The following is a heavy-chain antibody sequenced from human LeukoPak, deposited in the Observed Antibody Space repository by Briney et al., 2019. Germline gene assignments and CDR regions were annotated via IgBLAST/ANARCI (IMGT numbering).Heavy chain of an antibody. CDR1: GGSNSSSSYY. D-gene: IGHD3-3*01. CDR2: INHSGST. Sequence: PSETLSLTCTVSGGSNSSSSYYWGWIRQPPGKGLEWIGEINHSGSTNYNPSLKSRVTISVDTSKNQFSLKLSSVTAADTAVYYCARSECLVFGVVNMVWEVCYYYYGMDVWGQGTTVTVSS. V-gene: IGHV4-39*07. CDR3: ARSECLVFGVVNMVWEVCYYYYGMDV. J-gene: IGHJ6*02.